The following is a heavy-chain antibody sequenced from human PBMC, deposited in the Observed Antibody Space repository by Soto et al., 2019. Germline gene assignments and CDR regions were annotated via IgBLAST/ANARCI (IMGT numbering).Heavy chain of an antibody. CDR1: GGSISSYY. Sequence: TSETLSLTCTVSGGSISSYYWSWIRQPPGKGLEWIGYIYYSGSTNYNPSLKSRVTISVDTSKNQFSLKLSSVTAADTAVYYCARAIGSGWIAEYFQHWGQGTLVTVSS. D-gene: IGHD6-19*01. CDR2: IYYSGST. V-gene: IGHV4-59*01. CDR3: ARAIGSGWIAEYFQH. J-gene: IGHJ1*01.